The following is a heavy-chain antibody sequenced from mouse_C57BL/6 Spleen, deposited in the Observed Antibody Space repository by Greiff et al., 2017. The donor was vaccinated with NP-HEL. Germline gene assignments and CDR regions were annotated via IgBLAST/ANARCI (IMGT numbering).Heavy chain of an antibody. CDR1: GYTFTSYW. CDR2: IDPSDSYT. D-gene: IGHD4-1*01. Sequence: QVQLQQPGAELVKPGASVKLSCKASGYTFTSYWMQWVKQRPGQGLEWIGEIDPSDSYTNYNQKFKGKATLTVDTSSSTAYMQLSSLTSEDSAVYYCALGRYAMDYWGQGTSVTVSS. J-gene: IGHJ4*01. CDR3: ALGRYAMDY. V-gene: IGHV1-50*01.